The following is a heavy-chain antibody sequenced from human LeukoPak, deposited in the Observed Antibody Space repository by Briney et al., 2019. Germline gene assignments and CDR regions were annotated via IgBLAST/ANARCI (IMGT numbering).Heavy chain of an antibody. Sequence: SETLSLTCTVSGGSISSSDYYWSWIRQPPGKGLEWIGYIYYSGSTYYNPSLKSRVTISVDTSKNQFSLKLSSVTAADTAVYYCARDPGYYDSSGYVDWGQGTLVTVSS. CDR3: ARDPGYYDSSGYVD. V-gene: IGHV4-30-4*01. J-gene: IGHJ4*02. CDR2: IYYSGST. D-gene: IGHD3-22*01. CDR1: GGSISSSDYY.